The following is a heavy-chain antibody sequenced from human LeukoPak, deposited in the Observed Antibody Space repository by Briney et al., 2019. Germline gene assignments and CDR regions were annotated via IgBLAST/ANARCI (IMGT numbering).Heavy chain of an antibody. CDR3: ARSRADYGDYPSFYY. CDR1: GGSISSYY. J-gene: IGHJ4*02. Sequence: PSETLSLTCTVSGGSISSYYLSWIRQPPGKGLEWIGYIYYSGSTNYNPSLKSRVTISVDTSKNQFSLKLSSVTAADTAVYYCARSRADYGDYPSFYYWGQGTLVTVSS. D-gene: IGHD4-17*01. CDR2: IYYSGST. V-gene: IGHV4-59*01.